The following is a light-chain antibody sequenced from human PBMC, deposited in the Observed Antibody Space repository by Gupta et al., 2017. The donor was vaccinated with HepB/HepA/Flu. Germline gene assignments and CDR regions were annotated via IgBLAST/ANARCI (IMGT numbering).Light chain of an antibody. Sequence: QSVLPQPPSASGTPGQNVTIPCFGGSSNIGTNYVYWYHHLPGTAPKLLIYRNDQRPSGVPDRFSGSKSGTSASLVISGLRSEDEADYYCAVWDDDLNAWVFGGGTKLTAL. V-gene: IGLV1-47*01. CDR2: RND. CDR1: SSNIGTNY. J-gene: IGLJ3*02. CDR3: AVWDDDLNAWV.